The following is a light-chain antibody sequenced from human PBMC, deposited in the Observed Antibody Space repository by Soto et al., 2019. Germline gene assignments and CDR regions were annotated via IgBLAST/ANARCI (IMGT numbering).Light chain of an antibody. CDR3: HQYVGSPLT. CDR1: QSVTSSY. Sequence: EIVLTQSPGTLSLSPGERATLSCRASQSVTSSYLAWYQQKPGQAPRLLIYGASSRATGIPDRFSGSGSGTDFTLTISRLEPEDSAVYYCHQYVGSPLTFGGGTKVEIK. CDR2: GAS. J-gene: IGKJ4*01. V-gene: IGKV3-20*01.